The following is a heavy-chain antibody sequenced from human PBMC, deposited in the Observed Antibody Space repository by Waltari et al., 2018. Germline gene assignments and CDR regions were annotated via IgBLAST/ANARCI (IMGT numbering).Heavy chain of an antibody. CDR3: ARGAPIAAAGTFDY. D-gene: IGHD6-13*01. J-gene: IGHJ4*02. V-gene: IGHV4-34*01. CDR1: GGSFSGYY. CDR2: INHSGST. Sequence: QVQLQQWGAGLLKPSETLSLTCAVYGGSFSGYYWSWIRQPQGKGLEWIGEINHSGSTNYNPSLKSRVTISVDTSKNQFSLKLSSVTAADTAVYYCARGAPIAAAGTFDYWGQGTLVTVSS.